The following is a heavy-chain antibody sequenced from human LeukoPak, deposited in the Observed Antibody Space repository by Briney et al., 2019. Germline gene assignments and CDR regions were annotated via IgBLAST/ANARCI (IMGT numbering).Heavy chain of an antibody. CDR2: ISGSGAST. CDR1: GFTLSTNA. V-gene: IGHV3-23*01. D-gene: IGHD1-26*01. J-gene: IGHJ4*02. CDR3: AKDVGKWESLHFFDY. Sequence: GALSLSCLTSGFTLSTNAMSWVRQAPGKGLKWISGISGSGASTYYADSVKGRFTISRDDSRNTLYLQMNSLRGDDTAVYYCAKDVGKWESLHFFDYWGQGTLVTVSS.